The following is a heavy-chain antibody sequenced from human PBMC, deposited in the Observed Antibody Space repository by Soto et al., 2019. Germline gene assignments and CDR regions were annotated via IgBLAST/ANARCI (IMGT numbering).Heavy chain of an antibody. CDR2: TRNKANSYTT. CDR1: GFTFSDHF. D-gene: IGHD4-4*01. Sequence: GGSLRLSCAPSGFTFSDHFMDWVRQAPGKGLEWVGLTRNKANSYTTDYAESVKGRFTISRDDSERSLYLQMTSLKAEDTAVYYCARRSSNNWYFDLWGRGTLVTVSS. J-gene: IGHJ2*01. V-gene: IGHV3-72*01. CDR3: ARRSSNNWYFDL.